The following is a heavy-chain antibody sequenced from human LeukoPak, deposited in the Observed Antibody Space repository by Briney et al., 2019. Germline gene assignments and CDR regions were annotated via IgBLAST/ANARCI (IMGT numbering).Heavy chain of an antibody. V-gene: IGHV3-74*01. D-gene: IGHD6-19*01. Sequence: GGSLRLSCAASGFTFSSYWMHWVRQAPGKGLVWVSRINSDGSTTNYADSVKGRFTISRDNAENTLYLQMNSLRVEDTAVYYCVKDSSGPFSNFDYWGQGALVTVSS. CDR2: INSDGSTT. CDR3: VKDSSGPFSNFDY. J-gene: IGHJ4*02. CDR1: GFTFSSYW.